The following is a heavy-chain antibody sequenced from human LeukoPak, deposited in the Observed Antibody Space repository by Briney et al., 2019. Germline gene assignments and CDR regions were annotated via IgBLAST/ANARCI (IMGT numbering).Heavy chain of an antibody. CDR3: ARGYSSSWYFNWFDP. V-gene: IGHV4-38-2*02. Sequence: SETLSLTCTVSGYSISSGYFWGWIRRPPGKGLEWIGSIYHSGTTYYNPSLKSRVTISGDTSKNQFSLKLTSVTAADTAVYYCARGYSSSWYFNWFDPGGGGTLVTVSS. CDR2: IYHSGTT. J-gene: IGHJ5*02. CDR1: GYSISSGYF. D-gene: IGHD6-13*01.